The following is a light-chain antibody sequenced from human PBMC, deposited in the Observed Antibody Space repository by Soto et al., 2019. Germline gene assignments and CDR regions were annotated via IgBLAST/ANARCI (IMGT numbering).Light chain of an antibody. J-gene: IGKJ1*01. CDR3: QQYNNWPRA. CDR2: GAS. V-gene: IGKV3-15*01. CDR1: QRLGSSN. Sequence: VWTKSQGTLSLSPGERGTLSCRASQRLGSSNLAWYQQKPGQAPRLLIYGASTRATGIPARFSGRGSGTEFTLTISSLQSEDFAVYYCQQYNNWPRAFGQGTKVDI.